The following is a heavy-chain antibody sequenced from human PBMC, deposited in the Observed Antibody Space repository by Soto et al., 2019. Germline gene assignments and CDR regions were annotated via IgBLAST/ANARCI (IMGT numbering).Heavy chain of an antibody. J-gene: IGHJ5*02. V-gene: IGHV4-31*03. CDR2: IYYSGST. CDR1: GGSISSGGYY. Sequence: SETLSLTCTVSGGSISSGGYYWSWIRQHPGKGLEWIGYIYYSGSTYYNPSLKSRVTISVDTSKNQFSLKLSSVTAEDTAVYYCARLHLYGDYAWGQGTLVTVSS. D-gene: IGHD4-17*01. CDR3: ARLHLYGDYA.